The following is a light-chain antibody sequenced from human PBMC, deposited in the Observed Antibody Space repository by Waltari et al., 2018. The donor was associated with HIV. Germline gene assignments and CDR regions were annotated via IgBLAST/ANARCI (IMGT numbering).Light chain of an antibody. V-gene: IGKV1-5*03. CDR3: QQYNSYSWT. CDR1: QSISSW. Sequence: SPSTLSASVGDRVTITCRASQSISSWLAWYQQKPGKAPKLLIYKASSLESGVPSRFSGSGSGTEFTLTISSLQPDDFGTYYCQQYNSYSWTFGQGTKVEIK. CDR2: KAS. J-gene: IGKJ1*01.